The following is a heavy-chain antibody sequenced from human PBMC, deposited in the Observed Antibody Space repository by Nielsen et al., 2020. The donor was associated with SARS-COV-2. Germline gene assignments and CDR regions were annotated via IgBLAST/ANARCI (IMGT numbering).Heavy chain of an antibody. V-gene: IGHV3-11*06. CDR1: GFTFSDYY. D-gene: IGHD6-6*01. Sequence: GESLKISCAASGFTFSDYYMSWIRQAPGKGLEWISYIRSGSTYTNYADSVKGRFTISRDNSKDTLYLQMNSLRLEDTAVYYCAREGPDSSSSYFDYWGQGTLVTVSS. CDR3: AREGPDSSSSYFDY. CDR2: IRSGSTYT. J-gene: IGHJ4*02.